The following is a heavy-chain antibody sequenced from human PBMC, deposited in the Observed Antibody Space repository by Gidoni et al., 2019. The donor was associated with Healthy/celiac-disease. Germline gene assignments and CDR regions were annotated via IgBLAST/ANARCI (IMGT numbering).Heavy chain of an antibody. CDR1: GFTFSSYS. V-gene: IGHV3-21*01. J-gene: IGHJ3*02. D-gene: IGHD3-22*01. CDR3: ARVNRMDAYYYDSSGYLDAFDI. Sequence: EVQLVESGGGLVKPGGSLRLSCAASGFTFSSYSMNWVRQAPGKGLEWVSSISSSSSYIYYADSVKGRFTISRDNAKNSLYLQMNSLRAEDTAVYYCARVNRMDAYYYDSSGYLDAFDIWGQGTMVTVSS. CDR2: ISSSSSYI.